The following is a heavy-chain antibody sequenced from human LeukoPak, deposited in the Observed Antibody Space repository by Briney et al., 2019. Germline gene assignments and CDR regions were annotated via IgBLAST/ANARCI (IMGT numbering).Heavy chain of an antibody. D-gene: IGHD6-19*01. CDR1: GGTFSSYA. CDR2: IIPIFGTA. J-gene: IGHJ6*03. CDR3: ATANIAVAIPDKQYYYYMDV. Sequence: ASVKVSCKASGGTFSSYAISWVRQAPGQGLEWMGGIIPIFGTANYAQKFQGRVTITADESTSTAYLELSSLRPEDTAIYFCATANIAVAIPDKQYYYYMDVWGKGTTVIVSS. V-gene: IGHV1-69*01.